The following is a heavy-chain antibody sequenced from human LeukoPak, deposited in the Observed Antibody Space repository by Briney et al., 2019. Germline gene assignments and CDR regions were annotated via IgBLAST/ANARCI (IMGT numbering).Heavy chain of an antibody. Sequence: GGSLRLSCAASGFTFSSYAMSWVRQAPGKGLEWVSAISGSGGSTYYAGSVKGRFTISRDNSKNTLYLQMNSLRAEDTAVYYCAKKIQLWTKLDYWGQGTLVTVSS. CDR3: AKKIQLWTKLDY. V-gene: IGHV3-23*01. D-gene: IGHD5-18*01. J-gene: IGHJ4*02. CDR1: GFTFSSYA. CDR2: ISGSGGST.